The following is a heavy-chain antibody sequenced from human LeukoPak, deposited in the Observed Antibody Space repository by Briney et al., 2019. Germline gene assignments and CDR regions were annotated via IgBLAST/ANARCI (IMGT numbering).Heavy chain of an antibody. V-gene: IGHV4-39*07. CDR1: GGSISSIYFY. J-gene: IGHJ4*02. Sequence: PSETLSLTCTVPGGSISSIYFYWAWIRQPPGKGLEWIGEINHSGSTNYNPSLKSRVTISVDTSKNQFSLKLSSVTAADTAVYYCASRRNTYYDYVGGSYRSYFDYWGQGTLVTVSS. D-gene: IGHD3-16*02. CDR3: ASRRNTYYDYVGGSYRSYFDY. CDR2: INHSGST.